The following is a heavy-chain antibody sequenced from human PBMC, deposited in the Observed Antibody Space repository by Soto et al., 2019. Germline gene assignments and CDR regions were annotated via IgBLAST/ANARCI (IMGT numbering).Heavy chain of an antibody. CDR1: GYSFSNTW. Sequence: EVQLVQSGAEVKEPGESLKISCKGSGYSFSNTWINWVRQMPGKGLEWMAIIYPGNSETRYSPSFQGQVTISADTSINTAYLQWSSLKASETATYYWAKEAGSAYYGMEVRGQGTTVTVSS. J-gene: IGHJ6*02. V-gene: IGHV5-51*03. D-gene: IGHD6-19*01. CDR2: IYPGNSET. CDR3: AKEAGSAYYGMEV.